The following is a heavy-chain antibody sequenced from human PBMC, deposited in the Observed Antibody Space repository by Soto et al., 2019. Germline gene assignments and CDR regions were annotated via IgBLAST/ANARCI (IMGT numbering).Heavy chain of an antibody. CDR2: ISHSGST. CDR3: ARDLITMIVVVDNWFDP. Sequence: SETLSLTCAVSGYSISSVYYWGWIRQPPGKGLEWVGSISHSGSTYYNPSLKSRVTISVDTSKNQFSLKLSSVTAADTAVYYCARDLITMIVVVDNWFDPWGQGTLVTVSS. D-gene: IGHD3-22*01. CDR1: GYSISSVYY. V-gene: IGHV4-38-2*02. J-gene: IGHJ5*02.